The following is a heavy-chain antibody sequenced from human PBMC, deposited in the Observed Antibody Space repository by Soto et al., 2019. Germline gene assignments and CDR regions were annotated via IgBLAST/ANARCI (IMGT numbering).Heavy chain of an antibody. Sequence: GESLKISCAASGFTFSSYWMSWVRQAPGKGLEWVANIKQDGSEKYYVDSVKGRFTISRDNAKNSLYLQMNSLRAEDTAVYYCARDHGATVTPVDDAFDIWGQGTMVTVSS. CDR2: IKQDGSEK. J-gene: IGHJ3*02. CDR3: ARDHGATVTPVDDAFDI. CDR1: GFTFSSYW. D-gene: IGHD4-17*01. V-gene: IGHV3-7*01.